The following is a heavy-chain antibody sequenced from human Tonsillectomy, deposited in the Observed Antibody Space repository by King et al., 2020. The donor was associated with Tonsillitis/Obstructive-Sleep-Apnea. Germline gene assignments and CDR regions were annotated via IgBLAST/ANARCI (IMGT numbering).Heavy chain of an antibody. D-gene: IGHD6-13*01. Sequence: DVQLVESGGGLVQPGRSLRLSCAASGFNFDDYAMYWVRQAPGKGLEWVSGISWNSGSIVYADSVKGRFTISRDNAKNSLYLQMNSLRAEDTALYYCVKDLIIVVSGTPGDAFDIWGQGTMVTVSS. J-gene: IGHJ3*02. V-gene: IGHV3-9*01. CDR3: VKDLIIVVSGTPGDAFDI. CDR2: ISWNSGSI. CDR1: GFNFDDYA.